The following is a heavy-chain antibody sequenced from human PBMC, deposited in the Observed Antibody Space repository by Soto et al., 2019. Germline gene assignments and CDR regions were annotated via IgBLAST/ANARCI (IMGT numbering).Heavy chain of an antibody. CDR3: ARGGEPHNWNDDFDY. CDR1: GGTFSSYA. D-gene: IGHD1-1*01. V-gene: IGHV1-69*13. J-gene: IGHJ4*02. Sequence: RASVKVSCKASGGTFSSYAISWVRQAPGQGLEWMGGIIPIFGTANYAQKFQGRVTITADESTSTAYMELSSLRSEDTAVYYCARGGEPHNWNDDFDYWGQGTLVTVSS. CDR2: IIPIFGTA.